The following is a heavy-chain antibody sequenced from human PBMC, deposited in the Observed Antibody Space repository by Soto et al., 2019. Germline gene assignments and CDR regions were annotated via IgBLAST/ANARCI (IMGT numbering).Heavy chain of an antibody. CDR1: GLSLRTTGVG. CDR2: LYWGDDK. Sequence: QVTLKESGPTLVKPTQTLTLTCTVSGLSLRTTGVGVGWVRQPPGKALEWLALLYWGDDKRYSPSLRSRLTIAKDIAEKQVVLTMINMDTVDTATYYCVQSRCGSDCLEIYSSHAYNGLDVWGQGTTVTVSS. CDR3: VQSRCGSDCLEIYSSHAYNGLDV. D-gene: IGHD2-21*02. J-gene: IGHJ6*02. V-gene: IGHV2-5*02.